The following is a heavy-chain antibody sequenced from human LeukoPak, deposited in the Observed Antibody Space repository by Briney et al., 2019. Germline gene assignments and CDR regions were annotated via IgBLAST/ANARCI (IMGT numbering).Heavy chain of an antibody. CDR3: ARPYYYDSSGYYDY. J-gene: IGHJ4*02. D-gene: IGHD3-22*01. V-gene: IGHV3-30-3*01. CDR1: GFTFSSYA. CDR2: ISYDGSNK. Sequence: GGSLRLSCAASGFTFSSYAMHWVRQAPGKGLEWVAVISYDGSNKYYADSVKGRFTISRDNSKNTLYLQMNSLRAEDTAVYYCARPYYYDSSGYYDYWGQGTLVTVSS.